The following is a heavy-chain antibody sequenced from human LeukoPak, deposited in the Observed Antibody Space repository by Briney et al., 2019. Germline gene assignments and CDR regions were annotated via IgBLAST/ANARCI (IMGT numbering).Heavy chain of an antibody. D-gene: IGHD2-2*01. Sequence: GGXXRLXXAAXXFTFXDYYMTXXRXAXXXXXXXXSYISGISSNIQYADSVKGRFTISRDNAKNSLYLQMNSLRAEDTAIYYCVRNPSSTRMLFDYWGQGTLVTVSS. CDR2: ISGISSNI. J-gene: IGHJ4*02. V-gene: IGHV3-11*04. CDR3: VRNPSSTRMLFDY. CDR1: XFTFXDYY.